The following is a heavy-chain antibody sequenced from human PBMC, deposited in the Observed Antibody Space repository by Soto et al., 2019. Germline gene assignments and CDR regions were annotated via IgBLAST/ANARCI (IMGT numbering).Heavy chain of an antibody. J-gene: IGHJ4*02. V-gene: IGHV3-30*03. D-gene: IGHD6-25*01. CDR3: SRDQASAQRSIDS. CDR1: GFTFNVYG. Sequence: GGSLRLSCAASGFTFNVYGMHWVRQAPDKGLEWVPLISYDGSNQYYADCVKGRFTISRDNSKNTLFLQMNILRGDDTAVYYCSRDQASAQRSIDSWGQGTLVTVSS. CDR2: ISYDGSNQ.